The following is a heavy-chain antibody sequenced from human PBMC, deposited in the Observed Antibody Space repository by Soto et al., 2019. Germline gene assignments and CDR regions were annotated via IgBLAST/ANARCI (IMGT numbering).Heavy chain of an antibody. CDR1: GFTFSSYG. D-gene: IGHD6-13*01. V-gene: IGHV3-30*03. J-gene: IGHJ5*02. CDR2: ISYDGSNK. Sequence: QVQLVESGGGVVQPGRSLRLSCAASGFTFSSYGMHWVRQAPGKGLEWVAVISYDGSNKYYADSVKGRFTISRDNSKNTLYLQMNSLRAEDTAVYYCARVAKYSSSWFFSSLWKGPANWFDPWGQGTLVTVSS. CDR3: ARVAKYSSSWFFSSLWKGPANWFDP.